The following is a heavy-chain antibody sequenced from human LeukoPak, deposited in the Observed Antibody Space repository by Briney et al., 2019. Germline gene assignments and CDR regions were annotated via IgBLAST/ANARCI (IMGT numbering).Heavy chain of an antibody. CDR1: GGTFSSYA. CDR3: ARGESFYYYYYMDV. V-gene: IGHV1-69*13. D-gene: IGHD2/OR15-2a*01. Sequence: SVKVSCKASGGTFSSYAISWVRQAPGQGLEWMGGIIPIFGTANCAQKFQGRVTITADESTSTAYMELSSLRSEDTAVYYCARGESFYYYYYMDVWGKGTTVTVSS. CDR2: IIPIFGTA. J-gene: IGHJ6*03.